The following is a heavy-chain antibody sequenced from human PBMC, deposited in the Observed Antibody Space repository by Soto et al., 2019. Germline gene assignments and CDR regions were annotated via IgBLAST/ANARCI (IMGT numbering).Heavy chain of an antibody. Sequence: SLRLSWSASLFTFSNYGMHWVLQAPGKWLEWVAVISSDGSNKYYADSVKGRFTISRDNSKNTLHLQMNSLRADDTAVYYCARDGLADAFDIWGQGTTVTVSS. J-gene: IGHJ3*02. CDR3: ARDGLADAFDI. CDR2: ISSDGSNK. CDR1: LFTFSNYG. V-gene: IGHV3-30*03.